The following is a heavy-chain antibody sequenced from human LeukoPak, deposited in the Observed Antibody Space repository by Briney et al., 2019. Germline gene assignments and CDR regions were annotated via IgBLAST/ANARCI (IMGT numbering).Heavy chain of an antibody. Sequence: SETLSLTCTVSGGSISNYYWSWIRQLPGKGLEWIGYIYYRGSTNYNPSLKSRVTMSVDASKNQFSLKLSSVTAADTAVYYCASGSGWYFPTETWGQGTLVTVSS. D-gene: IGHD6-19*01. V-gene: IGHV4-59*08. CDR1: GGSISNYY. CDR3: ASGSGWYFPTET. CDR2: IYYRGST. J-gene: IGHJ5*02.